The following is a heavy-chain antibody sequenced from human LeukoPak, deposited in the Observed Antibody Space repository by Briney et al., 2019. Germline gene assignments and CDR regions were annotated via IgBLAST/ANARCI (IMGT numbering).Heavy chain of an antibody. V-gene: IGHV3-23*01. CDR2: ISGSGGST. J-gene: IGHJ4*02. CDR1: GFTFSSYA. CDR3: AKDRTPYCSGGSCYFY. D-gene: IGHD2-15*01. Sequence: GGSLRLSCAASGFTFSSYAMSWVRQASGKGLEWVSAISGSGGSTYYADSVKGRFTISRDNSKNTLYLQMNSLRAEDTAVYYCAKDRTPYCSGGSCYFYWGQGTLVTVSS.